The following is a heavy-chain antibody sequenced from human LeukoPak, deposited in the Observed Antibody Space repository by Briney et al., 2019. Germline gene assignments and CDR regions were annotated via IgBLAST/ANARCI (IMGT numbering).Heavy chain of an antibody. J-gene: IGHJ4*02. CDR1: GYTFTGYY. V-gene: IGHV1-2*02. D-gene: IGHD2-15*01. Sequence: GASVKVSCKASGYTFTGYYMHWVRQAPGQGLEWMGWINPNSGGTNYAQKFQGRVTMTRDTSISTAYMELSRLRSDDTAVYYCARDRAIVVVVAATIPDYWGQGTLVTVSS. CDR2: INPNSGGT. CDR3: ARDRAIVVVVAATIPDY.